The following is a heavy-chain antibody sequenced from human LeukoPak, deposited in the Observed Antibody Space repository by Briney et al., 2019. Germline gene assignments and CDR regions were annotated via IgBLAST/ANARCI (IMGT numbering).Heavy chain of an antibody. J-gene: IGHJ4*02. Sequence: ASVKVSCKASGYTFTDYYMHWAQQAPGQGLEWMGWINPNSGGTKYAQKFQGRVTMTRDTSISTAYMDLSSLRSDDTAVFYCATKSSGYYMYWGQGTLVTVSS. V-gene: IGHV1-2*02. CDR2: INPNSGGT. D-gene: IGHD3-3*01. CDR3: ATKSSGYYMY. CDR1: GYTFTDYY.